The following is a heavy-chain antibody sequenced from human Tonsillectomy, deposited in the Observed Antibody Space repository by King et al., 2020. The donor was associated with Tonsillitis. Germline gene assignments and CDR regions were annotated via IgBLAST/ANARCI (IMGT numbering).Heavy chain of an antibody. J-gene: IGHJ4*02. CDR1: GFTFSSYA. CDR3: ARSNYYDSTIDY. CDR2: ISYDGSNK. D-gene: IGHD3-22*01. Sequence: HVQLVESGGGVVQPGRSLRLSCAASGFTFSSYAMHWVRQAPGKGLEWVAVISYDGSNKYYADSVKGRFPISRDNSKNTLYLQMNSLRAEDTAVYYCARSNYYDSTIDYRGQGTLVTVSA. V-gene: IGHV3-30*04.